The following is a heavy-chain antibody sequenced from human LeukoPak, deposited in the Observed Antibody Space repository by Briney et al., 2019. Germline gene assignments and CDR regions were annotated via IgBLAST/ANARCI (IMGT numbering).Heavy chain of an antibody. D-gene: IGHD2-15*01. CDR2: ISGSGGST. Sequence: GGSLRLSCAASGFTFSSYAMSWVRQAPGKGLEWVSVISGSGGSTYYADSVKGRFTIPRDNSKNTLYLQMNSLRAEDTAVYYCAKGDAIVVVAWYFDYWGQGTLVTVSS. CDR1: GFTFSSYA. CDR3: AKGDAIVVVAWYFDY. V-gene: IGHV3-23*01. J-gene: IGHJ4*02.